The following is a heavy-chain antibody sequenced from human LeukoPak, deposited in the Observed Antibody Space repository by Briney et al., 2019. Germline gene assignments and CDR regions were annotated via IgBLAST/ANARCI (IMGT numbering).Heavy chain of an antibody. D-gene: IGHD6-13*01. CDR1: GYTFTSYD. Sequence: ASVKVSCKASGYTFTSYDINWVRQATGQGLEWMGWMNPNSGNTGYAQKFQGRVTMTRNTSISTAYMELSSLRSEDTAVYYCARGKRQQLVRVYYYYYMDVWGKGTTVTISS. CDR3: ARGKRQQLVRVYYYYYMDV. CDR2: MNPNSGNT. V-gene: IGHV1-8*01. J-gene: IGHJ6*03.